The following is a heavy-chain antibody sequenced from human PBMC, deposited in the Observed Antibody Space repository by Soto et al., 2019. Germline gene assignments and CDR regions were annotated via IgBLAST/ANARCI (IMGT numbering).Heavy chain of an antibody. V-gene: IGHV1-46*01. J-gene: IGHJ4*02. CDR3: ARGGHVVVVTAALDY. D-gene: IGHD2-21*02. Sequence: QVQLVQSGAEVKKPGASVKVSCKASGDTFTDYYIHWVRQAPGQGLEWMWIVNPSGGHTTYAQHFLGRMTMTRDTSTSTLYMELTSLTSEDTAIYYCARGGHVVVVTAALDYWGQGTLVTVSS. CDR1: GDTFTDYY. CDR2: VNPSGGHT.